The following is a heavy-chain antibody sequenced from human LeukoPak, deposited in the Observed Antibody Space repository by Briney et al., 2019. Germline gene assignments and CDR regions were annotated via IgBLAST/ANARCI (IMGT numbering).Heavy chain of an antibody. CDR1: GGSISSSSYY. CDR3: AKDLGIAAAANAFDI. V-gene: IGHV4-39*02. J-gene: IGHJ3*02. Sequence: SETLSLTCTVSGGSISSSSYYWGWIRQPPGKGLEWIGSIYYSGSTYYNPSLKSRVTISVDTSKNQFSLKLSSVTAADTAVYYCAKDLGIAAAANAFDIWGQGTMVTVSS. D-gene: IGHD6-13*01. CDR2: IYYSGST.